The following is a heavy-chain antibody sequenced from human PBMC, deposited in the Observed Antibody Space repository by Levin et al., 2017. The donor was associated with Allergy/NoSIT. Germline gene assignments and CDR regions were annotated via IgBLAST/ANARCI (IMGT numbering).Heavy chain of an antibody. J-gene: IGHJ4*02. D-gene: IGHD6-19*01. Sequence: GGSLRLSCAASGFTFSSYSMNWVRQAPGKGLEWVSYISSSSSTIYYADSVKGRFTISRDNAKNSLYLQMNSLRDEDTAVYYCARGSSGFRLFSLKPKGTLFDYWGQGTLVTVSS. CDR1: GFTFSSYS. V-gene: IGHV3-48*02. CDR3: ARGSSGFRLFSLKPKGTLFDY. CDR2: ISSSSSTI.